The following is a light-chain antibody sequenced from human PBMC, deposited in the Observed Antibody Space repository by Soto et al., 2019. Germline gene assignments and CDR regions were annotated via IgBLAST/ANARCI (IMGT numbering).Light chain of an antibody. CDR1: QSIRGW. V-gene: IGKV1-5*01. CDR3: HQYNSFSPWT. CDR2: AAS. Sequence: DIQMTQSPSTLSASVGDRVTITCRASQSIRGWLAWYQQKPGKAPNLLIYAASRLKSGVPSRFSGRGSGTEFTLTITSLQPDDFATYYCHQYNSFSPWTVGQGTKVEVK. J-gene: IGKJ1*01.